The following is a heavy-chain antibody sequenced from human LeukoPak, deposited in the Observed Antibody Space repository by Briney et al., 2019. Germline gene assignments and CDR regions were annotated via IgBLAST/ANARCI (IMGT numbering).Heavy chain of an antibody. V-gene: IGHV4-59*01. CDR1: GGSISSYY. CDR3: ARGSGSGIYAYYYGMDV. CDR2: IYYSGST. Sequence: SETLSLTCTVSGGSISSYYWSWMRQPPGKGLEWIGYIYYSGSTNYNPSLKSRVTISIDTSKNQFSLRLTSVTAADTAVYYCARGSGSGIYAYYYGMDVWGQGTTVTVSS. J-gene: IGHJ6*02. D-gene: IGHD1-26*01.